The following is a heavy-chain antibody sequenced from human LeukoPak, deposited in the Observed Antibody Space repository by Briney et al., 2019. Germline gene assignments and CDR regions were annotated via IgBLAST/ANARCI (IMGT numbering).Heavy chain of an antibody. CDR2: IYYSGST. CDR3: ARGHPGVCTSCYWVGWFDP. D-gene: IGHD2-2*01. CDR1: GGSIDTYY. J-gene: IGHJ5*02. V-gene: IGHV4-59*08. Sequence: SETLSLTCTVSGGSIDTYYWSWIRQPPGKGLEWIGYIYYSGSTYYNPSLKSRVTISVDTSKNQFSLKLSSVTAADTAVYYCARGHPGVCTSCYWVGWFDPWGQGTLVTVSS.